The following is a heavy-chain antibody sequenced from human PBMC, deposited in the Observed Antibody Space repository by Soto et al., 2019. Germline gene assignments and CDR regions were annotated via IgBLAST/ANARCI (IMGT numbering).Heavy chain of an antibody. CDR2: INQDGSDK. V-gene: IGHV3-7*01. J-gene: IGHJ6*02. Sequence: EVHMVESGGGLVQPGESLRISCAGSGFTFSTYWMSWVRQVPGKGLEWVANINQDGSDKYYVDSVKGRFRMSRDNAKTSVYLQMNSLRPEDTGVYYCAIDDEIRGRYYGMDVWGPGITVTVS. CDR3: AIDDEIRGRYYGMDV. CDR1: GFTFSTYW. D-gene: IGHD3-16*01.